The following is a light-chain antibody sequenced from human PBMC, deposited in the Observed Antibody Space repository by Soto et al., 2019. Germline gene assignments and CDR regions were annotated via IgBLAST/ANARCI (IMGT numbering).Light chain of an antibody. CDR2: GAS. CDR3: QQYGSSPET. Sequence: EIVLTQSPGTLSLSPGERVTLSCRASQSVSGSLLAWYQQRPGQAPRLLIYGASSRATGIPDRFSGSGSGTDFTLTISRLEPEDFAVYYCQQYGSSPETFGQGTKVEIK. V-gene: IGKV3-20*01. J-gene: IGKJ1*01. CDR1: QSVSGSL.